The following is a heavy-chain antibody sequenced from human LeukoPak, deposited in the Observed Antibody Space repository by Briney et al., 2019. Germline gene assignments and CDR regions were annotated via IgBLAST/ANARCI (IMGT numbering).Heavy chain of an antibody. J-gene: IGHJ4*02. V-gene: IGHV3-7*01. CDR3: GRDFPVFWSGYYNYFDY. CDR1: GFTFSSYA. Sequence: GGSLRLSCAASGFTFSSYAMSWVRQAPGKGLEWVANIKQDGSEKTYVDSVKGRFTISRDNAKNSLYLQIDSLSAEDTAVYYCGRDFPVFWSGYYNYFDYWGQGTLVTVSP. D-gene: IGHD3-3*01. CDR2: IKQDGSEK.